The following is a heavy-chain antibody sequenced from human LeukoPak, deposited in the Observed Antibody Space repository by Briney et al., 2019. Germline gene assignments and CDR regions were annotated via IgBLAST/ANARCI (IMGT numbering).Heavy chain of an antibody. CDR1: GYTFTSYG. CDR3: ARVARSYDNYYSYRDV. Sequence: ASVKVSCKATGYTFTSYGISWVRQAPGQGLEWMGWISAYNGNTNYAQKLQGRVTMTTDTSTSTAYMELRSLRSDDTAVYYCARVARSYDNYYSYRDVGGKGTTVTVSS. CDR2: ISAYNGNT. V-gene: IGHV1-18*01. J-gene: IGHJ6*03. D-gene: IGHD1-26*01.